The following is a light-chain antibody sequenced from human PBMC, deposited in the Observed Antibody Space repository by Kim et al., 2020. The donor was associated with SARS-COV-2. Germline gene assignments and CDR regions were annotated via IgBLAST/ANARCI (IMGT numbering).Light chain of an antibody. CDR2: AVS. CDR3: SSYTDTNTLL. J-gene: IGLJ2*01. CDR1: GSDLGDYNS. Sequence: QSALTQPASVSQSPGQSVAISCTGTGSDLGDYNSVSWFQQHPGKAPKLIIYAVSNRPSGVSNRFSGSKSGYTASLTISTLQTEDEAHYFCSSYTDTNTLLFGGGTQLTVL. V-gene: IGLV2-14*03.